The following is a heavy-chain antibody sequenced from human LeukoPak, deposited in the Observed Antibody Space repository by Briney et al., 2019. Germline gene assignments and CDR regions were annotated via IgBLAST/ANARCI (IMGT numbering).Heavy chain of an antibody. CDR2: MKQDGREK. CDR1: GFTFSSYA. Sequence: GGSLRLSCAASGFTFSSYAMSWVRQVPGKGLEWVANMKQDGREKYLVDSVKGRFTISRDNAKNSVYLQMNSLTDEDTGVYYCTRHKPNNGYGNFDYWGQGTLVTVSS. V-gene: IGHV3-7*01. CDR3: TRHKPNNGYGNFDY. D-gene: IGHD5-12*01. J-gene: IGHJ4*02.